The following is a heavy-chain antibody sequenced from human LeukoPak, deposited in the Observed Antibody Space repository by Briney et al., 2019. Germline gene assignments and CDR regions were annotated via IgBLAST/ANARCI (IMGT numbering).Heavy chain of an antibody. D-gene: IGHD4-23*01. CDR1: GSTFSTYA. CDR2: FSNSGET. V-gene: IGHV3-23*01. Sequence: GGSLRLSCAASGSTFSTYAMAWVRQAPGKGLEWVSAFSNSGETHYADSVKGRFTISRDNSKNTLYLQMNSLRADDTALYYCAKDLRLSVGTSPFDYWGQGTLVTVSS. CDR3: AKDLRLSVGTSPFDY. J-gene: IGHJ4*02.